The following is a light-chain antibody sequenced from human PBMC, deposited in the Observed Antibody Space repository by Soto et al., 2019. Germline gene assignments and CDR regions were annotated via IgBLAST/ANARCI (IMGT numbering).Light chain of an antibody. CDR2: GAS. J-gene: IGKJ4*01. CDR3: QQRSDWPLT. CDR1: QNIRTH. Sequence: EIVLTQSPATLSLSPGERATLSCKASQNIRTHLAWYLQKSGQPPRLLIFGASNRATGIPARFSGSGSGTDFTLTISSLEPEDSGLYYCQQRSDWPLTFGGGARVEVK. V-gene: IGKV3-11*01.